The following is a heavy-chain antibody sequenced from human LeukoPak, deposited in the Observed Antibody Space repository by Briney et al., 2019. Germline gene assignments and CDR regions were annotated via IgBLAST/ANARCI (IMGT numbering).Heavy chain of an antibody. D-gene: IGHD5-24*01. V-gene: IGHV3-73*01. Sequence: GGSLRLSCAASGFTFSGSAMHWVRQASGKGLEWVGRIRSKANSYATAYAASVKGRFTISRDDSKNTAYLQMNSLKTEDTAVYYCTRHIEMATIEGLGEDYWGQGTLVTVSS. CDR3: TRHIEMATIEGLGEDY. CDR2: IRSKANSYAT. J-gene: IGHJ4*02. CDR1: GFTFSGSA.